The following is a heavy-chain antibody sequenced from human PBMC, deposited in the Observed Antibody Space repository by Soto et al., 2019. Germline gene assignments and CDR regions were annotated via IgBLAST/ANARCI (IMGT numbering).Heavy chain of an antibody. CDR1: GFTFSTNA. CDR3: AKGAYGSGSYDC. J-gene: IGHJ4*02. Sequence: EVQLLESGGGLGQPGGSLRLSCTASGFTFSTNAMPWVRQSPGKGLEWVSGISGSGSSNSYADSVKGRFTISRDNSKNTLYLQMNSLRAEDTATYYCAKGAYGSGSYDCWGQGTLVTVSS. D-gene: IGHD3-10*01. CDR2: ISGSGSSN. V-gene: IGHV3-23*01.